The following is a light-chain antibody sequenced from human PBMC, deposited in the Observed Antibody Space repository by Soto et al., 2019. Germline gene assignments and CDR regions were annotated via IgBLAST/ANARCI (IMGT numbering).Light chain of an antibody. Sequence: QSALTQPASVSGSPGQSITISCTGTSSDVGGYNYVPWYQQHPDKAPKLMIYDVSDRPSGVSNRFSGSKSGNTASLTISGLQAEDEADYYCSSYTSSSTLDVVFGGGTKLTVL. CDR2: DVS. J-gene: IGLJ2*01. CDR3: SSYTSSSTLDVV. CDR1: SSDVGGYNY. V-gene: IGLV2-14*03.